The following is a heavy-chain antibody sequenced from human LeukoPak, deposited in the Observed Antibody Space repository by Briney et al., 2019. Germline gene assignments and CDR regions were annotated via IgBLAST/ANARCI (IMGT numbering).Heavy chain of an antibody. J-gene: IGHJ4*02. CDR3: ARRYCGITSCYYFDY. CDR2: INPDSGNT. Sequence: AASVKVSCKASGYIFTGYYLHWVRQAPGQGLEWMGWINPDSGNTNYAQNFQGRVTITRDTSITTAYMELSSLRSDDTAVYYCARRYCGITSCYYFDYWGQGTLVTVSS. CDR1: GYIFTGYY. D-gene: IGHD2-2*01. V-gene: IGHV1-2*02.